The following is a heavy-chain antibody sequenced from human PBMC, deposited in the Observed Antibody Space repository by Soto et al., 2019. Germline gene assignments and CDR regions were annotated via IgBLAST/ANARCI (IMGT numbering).Heavy chain of an antibody. J-gene: IGHJ3*02. CDR2: IYYSGST. Sequence: QVQLQESDAGLVKASQTLSLTCTVSGGSVSSGAYYWTGIRQRPGKGLEWIGYIYYSGSTYYSPSLKSRLSISLDTSKNQFSLRLSSVTAADTAMYYCARARLRAVYAFEIWGQGTMVTVSS. V-gene: IGHV4-31*03. D-gene: IGHD5-12*01. CDR1: GGSVSSGAYY. CDR3: ARARLRAVYAFEI.